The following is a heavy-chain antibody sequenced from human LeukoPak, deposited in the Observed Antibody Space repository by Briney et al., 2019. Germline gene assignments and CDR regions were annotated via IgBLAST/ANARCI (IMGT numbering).Heavy chain of an antibody. D-gene: IGHD6-13*01. CDR3: ARDLRAAD. Sequence: SETLSLTCAVYGGSFSGYYWSWIRQPPGKGLEWIGEINHSGSTNYNPSLKSRVTISVDTSKNQFSLKLSSVTAADTAVYYCARDLRAADWGQGTLVTVSS. V-gene: IGHV4-34*01. CDR2: INHSGST. J-gene: IGHJ4*02. CDR1: GGSFSGYY.